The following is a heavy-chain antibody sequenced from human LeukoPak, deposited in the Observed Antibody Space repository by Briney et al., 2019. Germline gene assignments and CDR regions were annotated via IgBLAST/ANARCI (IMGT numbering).Heavy chain of an antibody. Sequence: ASVRLSCKASGYTFTSYYMHWVRQAPGQGLEWVGIINPSGGSTSYAQKVQGRVTMTRDTSTSTVYMELSSLRSEDTAVYYCAREIPDVLRFLEWLGYGMDVWGQGTTVTVSS. D-gene: IGHD3-3*01. CDR1: GYTFTSYY. CDR2: INPSGGST. CDR3: AREIPDVLRFLEWLGYGMDV. V-gene: IGHV1-46*01. J-gene: IGHJ6*02.